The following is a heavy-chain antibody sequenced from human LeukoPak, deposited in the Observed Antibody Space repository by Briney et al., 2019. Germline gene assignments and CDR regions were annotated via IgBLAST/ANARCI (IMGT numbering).Heavy chain of an antibody. CDR3: ARVWGSGWYMDY. V-gene: IGHV3-30-3*01. Sequence: QSGGSLRLSCAASGFTFSSYAMHWVRQALGKGLEWVAVISYDGSNKYYADSVKGRFTISRDNSKNTLYLQMNSLRAEDTAVYYCARVWGSGWYMDYWGQGTLVTVSS. J-gene: IGHJ4*02. CDR2: ISYDGSNK. CDR1: GFTFSSYA. D-gene: IGHD6-19*01.